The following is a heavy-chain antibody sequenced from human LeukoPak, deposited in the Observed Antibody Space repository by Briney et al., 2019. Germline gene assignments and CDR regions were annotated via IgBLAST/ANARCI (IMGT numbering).Heavy chain of an antibody. CDR1: GYTFTSYG. D-gene: IGHD6-19*01. J-gene: IGHJ4*02. V-gene: IGHV1-18*01. CDR3: ARDRGIAVAGEFDY. CDR2: ISAYNGNT. Sequence: ASVKVSCKASGYTFTSYGISWMRQAPGQGLEWMGWISAYNGNTNYAQKLQGRVTMTTDTSTSTAYMELRSLGSDDTAVYYCARDRGIAVAGEFDYWGQGTLVTVSS.